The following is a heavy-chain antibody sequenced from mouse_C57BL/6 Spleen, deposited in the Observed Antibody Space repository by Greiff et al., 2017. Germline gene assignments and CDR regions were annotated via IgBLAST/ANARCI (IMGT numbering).Heavy chain of an antibody. J-gene: IGHJ3*01. CDR2: ILPGSGST. Sequence: QVQLQQSGAELMKPGASVKLSCKATGYTFTGYWIAWVKQRPGHGLEWIGEILPGSGSTNYNEKFKGKATFTADTSSNTAYMQLSSLTTEYSSIYYCAIWGRIHYYGSSWFAYGGQGTLVTVSA. D-gene: IGHD1-1*01. CDR3: AIWGRIHYYGSSWFAY. V-gene: IGHV1-9*01. CDR1: GYTFTGYW.